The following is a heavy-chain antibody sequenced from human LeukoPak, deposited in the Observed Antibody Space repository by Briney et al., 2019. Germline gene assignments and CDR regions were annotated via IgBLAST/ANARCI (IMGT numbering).Heavy chain of an antibody. CDR3: ARGEWFGELHIDY. CDR1: GFTFSSYG. D-gene: IGHD3-10*01. CDR2: IWYDGSNK. J-gene: IGHJ4*02. Sequence: GGSLRLSCAASGFTFSSYGMHWVRQATGKGLEWVAVIWYDGSNKYYADSVKGRFTISRDNSKNTLYLQMNSLRAEDTAVYYCARGEWFGELHIDYWGQGTLVTVSS. V-gene: IGHV3-33*01.